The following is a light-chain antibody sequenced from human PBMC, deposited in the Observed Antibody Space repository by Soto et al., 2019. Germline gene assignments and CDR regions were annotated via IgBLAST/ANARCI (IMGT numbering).Light chain of an antibody. CDR1: QSVSSN. J-gene: IGKJ2*01. V-gene: IGKV3-15*01. CDR3: QQYNNWSPYT. Sequence: EIVMTQSPATLSVSPGERATLSCRASQSVSSNLAWYQQKPGQAPRLLIYGASTRATGIPARFSGSGSGTEYTIIIISLQSEEDAVDYCQQYNNWSPYTFGQGTKLEIK. CDR2: GAS.